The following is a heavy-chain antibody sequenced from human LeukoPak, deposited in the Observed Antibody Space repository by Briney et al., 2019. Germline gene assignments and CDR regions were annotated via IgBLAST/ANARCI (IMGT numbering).Heavy chain of an antibody. Sequence: GASVKVSCKASGYTFTGYYMHWVRQAPGQGLEWMGWINPNSGGTNYAQKFQGRVTMTRDTSISTAYMELGRLRSDDTAVYYCARAKRYYYGSGSYLSFDYWGQGTLVTVSS. CDR3: ARAKRYYYGSGSYLSFDY. J-gene: IGHJ4*02. CDR1: GYTFTGYY. D-gene: IGHD3-10*01. V-gene: IGHV1-2*02. CDR2: INPNSGGT.